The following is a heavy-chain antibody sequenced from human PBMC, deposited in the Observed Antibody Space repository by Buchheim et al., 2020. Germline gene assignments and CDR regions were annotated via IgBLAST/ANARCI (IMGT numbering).Heavy chain of an antibody. J-gene: IGHJ5*02. CDR2: ISSSGTTM. Sequence: EVQLVESGGGLVKPGGSLRLSCAASGFTFSSYSMNWVRQAPGEGLEWVAYISSSGTTMYYSDSVKGRFTISRDNAKTSVYLQMNSLRPDDAAVYYCARDLRGFDGLDPWGQGTL. D-gene: IGHD5-12*01. CDR3: ARDLRGFDGLDP. CDR1: GFTFSSYS. V-gene: IGHV3-21*05.